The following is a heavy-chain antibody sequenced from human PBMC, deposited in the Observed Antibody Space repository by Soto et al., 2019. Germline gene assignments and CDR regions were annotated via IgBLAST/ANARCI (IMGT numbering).Heavy chain of an antibody. CDR3: AREFSYSSGWFVENNWFDP. D-gene: IGHD6-19*01. CDR2: IIPIFGTA. J-gene: IGHJ5*02. Sequence: QVQLVQSGAEVKKPGSSVKVSCKASGGTFSSYAISWVRQAPGQGLEWMGGIIPIFGTANYAQKFQGRVTITADESTSTAYMELSSLRSEDTAVYYCAREFSYSSGWFVENNWFDPWGQGTLVTVSS. CDR1: GGTFSSYA. V-gene: IGHV1-69*12.